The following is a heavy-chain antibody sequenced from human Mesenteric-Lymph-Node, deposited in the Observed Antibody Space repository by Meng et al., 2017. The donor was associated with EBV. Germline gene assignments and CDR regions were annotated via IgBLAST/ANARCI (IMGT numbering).Heavy chain of an antibody. CDR2: TYYRSKWYN. V-gene: IGHV6-1*01. Sequence: QVQLQQSGPGLVKPSQTLSPTCVISGDSVSSSSAAWTWIRQSPSRGLEWLGRTYYRSKWYNDYAVFVKSRITINPDTSKNQFSLQLNSVTPEDTAVYYCARGATSVFDLRGRGTLVTVSS. J-gene: IGHJ2*01. CDR1: GDSVSSSSAA. CDR3: ARGATSVFDL.